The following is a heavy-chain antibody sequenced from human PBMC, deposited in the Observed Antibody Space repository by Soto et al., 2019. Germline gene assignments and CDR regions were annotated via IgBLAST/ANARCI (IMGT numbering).Heavy chain of an antibody. V-gene: IGHV1-18*04. CDR3: AREYYGTTTWIDY. CDR2: VNSYAGTT. J-gene: IGHJ4*02. D-gene: IGHD1-1*01. CDR1: GYTFTSYP. Sequence: QVQLVQSAPELQRPGDSVKVSCKTSGYTFTSYPYSWVRQAPGQGLEWMGWVNSYAGTTKVAQQFRDRITLTADKSAATVFMELRRRTADDTAVYYCAREYYGTTTWIDYWGQGTLVAVSS.